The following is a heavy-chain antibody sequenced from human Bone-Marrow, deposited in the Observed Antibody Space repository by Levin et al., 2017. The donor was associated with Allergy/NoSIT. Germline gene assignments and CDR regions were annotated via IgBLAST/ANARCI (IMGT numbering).Heavy chain of an antibody. J-gene: IGHJ4*02. CDR3: ARGTSCSSTSCRGWHRTGYDY. V-gene: IGHV1-8*01. CDR1: GYTFTSYD. CDR2: MNPNSGNT. D-gene: IGHD2-2*01. Sequence: GESLKISCKASGYTFTSYDINWVRQATGQGLEWMGWMNPNSGNTGYAQKFQGRVTMTRNTSISTAYMELSSLRSEDTAVYYCARGTSCSSTSCRGWHRTGYDYWGQGTLVTVSS.